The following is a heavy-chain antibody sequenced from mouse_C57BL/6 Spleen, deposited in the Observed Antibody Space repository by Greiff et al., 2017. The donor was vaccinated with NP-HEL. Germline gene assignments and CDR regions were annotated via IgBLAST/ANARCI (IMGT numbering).Heavy chain of an antibody. CDR2: IYPSDSET. Sequence: QVQLQQPGAELVRPGSSVKLSCKASGYTFISYWMDWVKQRPGQGLEWIGNIYPSDSETHYNQKFKDKATLTVDKSSSTAYMQLSSLTSEDSAVYYCAREDNYYGSSYYFDYWGQGTTLTVSS. CDR1: GYTFISYW. CDR3: AREDNYYGSSYYFDY. V-gene: IGHV1-61*01. D-gene: IGHD1-1*01. J-gene: IGHJ2*01.